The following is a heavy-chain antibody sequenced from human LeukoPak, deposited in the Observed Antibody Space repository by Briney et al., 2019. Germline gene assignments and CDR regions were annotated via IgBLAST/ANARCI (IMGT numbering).Heavy chain of an antibody. CDR3: AKDWGEYFDYVWGSFTSFDS. V-gene: IGHV3-30*02. J-gene: IGHJ4*02. CDR1: GFTFSTYG. Sequence: GGSLRLSCAASGFTFSTYGMHWVRQAPGKGLEWVSFIRYVGINKYYADSVKGRFTISRDNSKNTLYLQMNSLRAEDTAVYYCAKDWGEYFDYVWGSFTSFDSWGQGTLVTVSP. D-gene: IGHD3-16*01. CDR2: IRYVGINK.